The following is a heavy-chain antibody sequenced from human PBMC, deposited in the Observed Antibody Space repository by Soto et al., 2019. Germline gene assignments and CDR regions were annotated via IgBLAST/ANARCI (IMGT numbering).Heavy chain of an antibody. CDR3: AKGGVSGTYHPHDAFDI. Sequence: GGSLRLSCAACEFTFSSYAMRCVRQAPGKGLEWVSAIRGSGGSTNYADSVKGGFTISRDNSKNTLYLQMNSLRAEDTAVYYWAKGGVSGTYHPHDAFDIWGQGTMVTVSS. CDR1: EFTFSSYA. D-gene: IGHD1-26*01. CDR2: IRGSGGST. J-gene: IGHJ3*02. V-gene: IGHV3-23*01.